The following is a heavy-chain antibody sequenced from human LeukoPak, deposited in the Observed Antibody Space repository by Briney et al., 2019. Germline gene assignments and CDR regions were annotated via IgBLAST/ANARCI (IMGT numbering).Heavy chain of an antibody. CDR1: GGSFSGYY. V-gene: IGHV4-34*01. CDR2: INHSGST. D-gene: IGHD6-13*01. CDR3: ARGARIAAAGTLARFDY. J-gene: IGHJ4*02. Sequence: PSETLSLTCAVYGGSFSGYYWSWLRQPPGKGLEWIGEINHSGSTNYNPSLKSRVTISVDTSKNQFSLKLSSVTAADTAVYYCARGARIAAAGTLARFDYWGQGTLVTVSS.